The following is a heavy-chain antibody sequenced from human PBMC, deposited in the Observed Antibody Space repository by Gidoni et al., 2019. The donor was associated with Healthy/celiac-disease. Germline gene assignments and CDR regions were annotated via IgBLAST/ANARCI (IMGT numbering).Heavy chain of an antibody. J-gene: IGHJ3*02. CDR1: GGFISSYY. D-gene: IGHD2-2*02. CDR2: IYYSGST. V-gene: IGHV4-59*01. Sequence: QVQLQESGPGLVKPSETLSLTCTVSGGFISSYYWSWIRQPPGKGLEWIGYIYYSGSTNYNPSLKSRVTISVDTSKNQFSLKLSSVTAADTAVYYCARDKGYCSSTSCYNRAFDIWGQGTMVTVSS. CDR3: ARDKGYCSSTSCYNRAFDI.